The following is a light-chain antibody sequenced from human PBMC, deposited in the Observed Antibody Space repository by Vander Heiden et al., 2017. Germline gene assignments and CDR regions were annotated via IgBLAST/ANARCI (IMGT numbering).Light chain of an antibody. CDR3: ETWDDNLNALV. Sequence: QPVLTQPHSASGAPGPRVTISCSGSSSNVGSNAVNWYQQLPGTAPKLLIYSKNQRPSGVPDRFSGSKSGASASLAITGLQSEDEADYYCETWDDNLNALVFGGGTRLTVL. J-gene: IGLJ2*01. CDR1: SSNVGSNA. CDR2: SKN. V-gene: IGLV1-44*01.